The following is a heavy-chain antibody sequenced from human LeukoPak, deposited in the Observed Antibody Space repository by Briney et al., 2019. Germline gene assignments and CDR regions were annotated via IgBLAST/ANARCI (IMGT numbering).Heavy chain of an antibody. Sequence: SVTVSCKASAGTFSSYTIIWVRQAAGQGLEWMGGISHIFGPANYVQKFQGRVTITADEYTSTAYMEVSSVSSDDTAVYYCARGRGCGGDCKGRYLDLWGRGTLVSVSS. V-gene: IGHV1-69*13. CDR2: ISHIFGPA. CDR3: ARGRGCGGDCKGRYLDL. CDR1: AGTFSSYT. J-gene: IGHJ2*01. D-gene: IGHD2-21*02.